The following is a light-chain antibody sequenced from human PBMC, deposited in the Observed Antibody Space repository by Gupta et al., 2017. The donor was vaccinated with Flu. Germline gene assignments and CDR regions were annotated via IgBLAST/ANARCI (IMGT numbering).Light chain of an antibody. CDR1: SSDVGGYNI. CDR3: CSQIVSGARLV. CDR2: GVN. J-gene: IGLJ2*01. V-gene: IGLV2-23*02. Sequence: QSALTQPASVSGSPGPSITISCTGTSSDVGGYNIVSWYQQSPGEPPNLMIYGVNKRPSGVADRFSGSNSGTTASLTITGLQAEEEADYYCCSQIVSGARLVFGGGTKLTVL.